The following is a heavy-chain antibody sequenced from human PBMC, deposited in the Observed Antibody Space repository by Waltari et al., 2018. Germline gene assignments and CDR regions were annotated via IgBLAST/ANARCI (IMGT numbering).Heavy chain of an antibody. V-gene: IGHV3-23*01. CDR2: ISGSGGRI. CDR1: GFPFNSYA. J-gene: IGHJ6*02. D-gene: IGHD3-16*02. CDR3: AKISSGYYGMDV. Sequence: EVQVLESGGGLIQPGGSLRLSCAASGFPFNSYARSWVRQAPGKGVGGVSLISGSGGRINYADTVNGRFTISRDNSKNTLDLQMNSLRAEDTAVYYCAKISSGYYGMDVWGQGTTVTVSS.